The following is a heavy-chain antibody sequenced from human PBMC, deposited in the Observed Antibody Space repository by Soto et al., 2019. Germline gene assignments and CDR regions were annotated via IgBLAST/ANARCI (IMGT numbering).Heavy chain of an antibody. CDR2: ISRSGSTI. CDR1: VFTFSDYY. J-gene: IGHJ6*03. V-gene: IGHV3-11*01. Sequence: QVQLVESGGGLVKPGGSLRLSCAASVFTFSDYYMSWIRQAPGKGLEWVSYISRSGSTIYYADSVKGRFTISRDNAKNSLYLQMNSLRAEDTAVYYCARDIYDFWSGYSLSNYYYYYYMDVWGKGTTVTVSS. D-gene: IGHD3-3*01. CDR3: ARDIYDFWSGYSLSNYYYYYYMDV.